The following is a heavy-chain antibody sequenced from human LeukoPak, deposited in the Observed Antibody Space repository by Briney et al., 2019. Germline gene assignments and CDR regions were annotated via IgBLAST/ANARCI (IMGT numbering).Heavy chain of an antibody. CDR3: ARLDEYSSSSRYYGMDV. CDR1: GYTFTSYY. V-gene: IGHV1-69*13. CDR2: IIPIFGTA. J-gene: IGHJ6*02. D-gene: IGHD6-6*01. Sequence: SVKVSCKASGYTFTSYYMHWVRQAPGQGLEWMGGIIPIFGTANYAQKFQGRVTITADESTSTAYMELSSLRSEDTAVYYCARLDEYSSSSRYYGMDVWGQGTTVTVSS.